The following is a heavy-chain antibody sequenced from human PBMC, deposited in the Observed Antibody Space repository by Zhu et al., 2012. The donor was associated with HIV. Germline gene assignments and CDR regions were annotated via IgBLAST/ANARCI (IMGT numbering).Heavy chain of an antibody. Sequence: QVQLQESGPGLVEPSETLSLTCTVSGGSISTYYYAWIRQPPARGLEWIGYIYYTGSTTYNPSLKSRVTMSLKTSKNQFSLRLSSVTAADTAVYYCARLHTWGYEEFDPWGQGTLVTVSS. CDR1: GGSISTYY. CDR2: IYYTGST. V-gene: IGHV4-59*01. CDR3: ARLHTWGYEEFDP. D-gene: IGHD3-16*01. J-gene: IGHJ5*02.